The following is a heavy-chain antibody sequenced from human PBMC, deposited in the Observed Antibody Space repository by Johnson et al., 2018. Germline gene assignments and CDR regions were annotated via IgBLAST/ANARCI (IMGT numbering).Heavy chain of an antibody. V-gene: IGHV1-58*01. CDR3: AADPLFHYEFQH. J-gene: IGHJ1*01. D-gene: IGHD3-22*01. Sequence: QLVESGPEVRKPGTSVKVSCKTSGFTFTRSAVQWVRQARGQRLEWIGWIVAGTGNTNYAQKFQERGTIIRDVSKSTAYMELSSLRSEDTAVYYCAADPLFHYEFQHWGQGTLVTVSS. CDR1: GFTFTRSA. CDR2: IVAGTGNT.